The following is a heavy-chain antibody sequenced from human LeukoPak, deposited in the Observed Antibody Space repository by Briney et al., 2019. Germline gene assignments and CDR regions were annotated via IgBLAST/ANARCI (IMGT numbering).Heavy chain of an antibody. Sequence: GRSLRLSCVASGFIFSTYGMHWVRQGPGKGLEWVAVISYDGNGSKKYYADSVKGRFTISRDNSKNTLYLQMSSLRAEDTAVYYCAKERVIATAGIYDYFDSWGQGTLVTVSS. V-gene: IGHV3-30*18. CDR2: ISYDGNGSKK. CDR1: GFIFSTYG. J-gene: IGHJ4*02. CDR3: AKERVIATAGIYDYFDS. D-gene: IGHD6-13*01.